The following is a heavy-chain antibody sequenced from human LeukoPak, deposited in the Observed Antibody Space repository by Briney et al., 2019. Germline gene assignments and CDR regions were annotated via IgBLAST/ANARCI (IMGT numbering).Heavy chain of an antibody. CDR3: ARSGYYYGSGTPPDY. CDR2: ISSSSSYI. V-gene: IGHV3-21*01. CDR1: GFTFSSYS. J-gene: IGHJ4*02. D-gene: IGHD3-10*01. Sequence: PGGSLRLSCAASGFTFSSYSMNWVRQAPGKGLDWISSISSSSSYIYYADSVKGRFTISRDNAKNSLYLQMNSLRAEDTAVYYCARSGYYYGSGTPPDYWGQGTLVTVSS.